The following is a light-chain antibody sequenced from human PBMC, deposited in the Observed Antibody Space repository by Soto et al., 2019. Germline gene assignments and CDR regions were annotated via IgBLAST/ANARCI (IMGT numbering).Light chain of an antibody. CDR2: AAS. J-gene: IGKJ2*01. V-gene: IGKV3-15*01. CDR3: QQYSNWPFT. Sequence: EIVMTQSPATLSVSPGERATLSCRASQSVSSNLAWYQQKPGQSPRLLIYAASARATGIPARFSGSGSGTEFTLAISSLQSEDFAVSYYQQYSNWPFTFGQGTKLEIK. CDR1: QSVSSN.